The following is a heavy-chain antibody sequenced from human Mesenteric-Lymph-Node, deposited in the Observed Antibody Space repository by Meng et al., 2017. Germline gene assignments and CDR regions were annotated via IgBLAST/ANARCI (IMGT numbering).Heavy chain of an antibody. CDR3: ARRPTGIDY. CDR2: IIHGGSP. CDR1: GGSLSGAY. D-gene: IGHD2-8*02. Sequence: QGQRQPWGAGRLKPAEPLSLTCSANGGSLSGAYWNWIRQPPGKGLEWIGEIIHGGSPSYNPSLKSRVTISVDTSKNQLSLMLSSVTAADTAVYYCARRPTGIDYWGQGTLVTVSS. J-gene: IGHJ4*02. V-gene: IGHV4-34*12.